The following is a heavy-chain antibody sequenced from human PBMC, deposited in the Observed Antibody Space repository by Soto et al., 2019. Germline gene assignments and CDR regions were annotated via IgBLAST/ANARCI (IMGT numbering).Heavy chain of an antibody. CDR3: AGGDTYYAMGV. J-gene: IGHJ6*02. D-gene: IGHD5-18*01. Sequence: GGSLRLSCAASGFTFSSYGMHWVRQAPGKGLEWVAVIWYDGSNKYYADSVKGRFTISRDNSKNTLYLQLSSLRPEDTAVYYCAGGDTYYAMGVWGQGTTVTVSS. CDR2: IWYDGSNK. V-gene: IGHV3-33*01. CDR1: GFTFSSYG.